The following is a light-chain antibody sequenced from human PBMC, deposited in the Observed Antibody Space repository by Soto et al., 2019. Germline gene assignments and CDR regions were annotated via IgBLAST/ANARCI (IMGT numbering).Light chain of an antibody. J-gene: IGKJ5*01. V-gene: IGKV1-33*01. CDR1: QDISNS. Sequence: DIQMTQSQSSLSASVGDRVTITCQASQDISNSLNWYQQKPGKAPKLLIYDASNLETGVPSRFSGSGSGTDFTFTISSLQPEDIATYYCQQYDNLPITFGQGTRLEIK. CDR3: QQYDNLPIT. CDR2: DAS.